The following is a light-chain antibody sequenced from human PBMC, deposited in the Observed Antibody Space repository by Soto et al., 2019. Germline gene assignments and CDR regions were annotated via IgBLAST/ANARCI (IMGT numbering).Light chain of an antibody. CDR2: TAS. Sequence: DIQLTQSPAFLSVSLGDRVTITWRASQGITNYLAWYQQKTGKAPKPLIYTASTLQSGVPSRFSGSGDGADFNLTISNLQPEDFATYYCQESYSTSRTFGQGTKVDIK. CDR1: QGITNY. J-gene: IGKJ1*01. CDR3: QESYSTSRT. V-gene: IGKV1-39*01.